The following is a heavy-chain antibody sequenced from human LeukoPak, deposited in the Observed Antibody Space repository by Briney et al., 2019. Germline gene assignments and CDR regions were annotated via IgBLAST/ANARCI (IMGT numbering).Heavy chain of an antibody. J-gene: IGHJ4*02. CDR3: SQRSDYGSEGNFFYY. Sequence: PGGSLRLSCAASGFTFSTYGMSCVRQAPGKGLEWVSAISGRDSNTYYADSVEGRFIISRDNSKNTLYLQINRRRAEHTAVYYCSQRSDYGSEGNFFYYWGQGTPVTVSS. D-gene: IGHD4-17*01. CDR2: ISGRDSNT. CDR1: GFTFSTYG. V-gene: IGHV3-23*01.